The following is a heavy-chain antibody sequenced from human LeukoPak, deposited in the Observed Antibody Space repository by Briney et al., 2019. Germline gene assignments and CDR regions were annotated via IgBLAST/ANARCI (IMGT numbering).Heavy chain of an antibody. CDR3: AVGYCSGGSCYDDGYYDYGMVV. CDR1: GGSISSYY. V-gene: IGHV4-59*08. Sequence: SETLSLTCTVSGGSISSYYWSWIRQPPGKGLEWIGYIYYSGSTNYNPSLKSRVTISVDTSKNQFSLKLSSVTAADTAVYYCAVGYCSGGSCYDDGYYDYGMVVWGQGTTVTVSS. J-gene: IGHJ6*02. CDR2: IYYSGST. D-gene: IGHD2-15*01.